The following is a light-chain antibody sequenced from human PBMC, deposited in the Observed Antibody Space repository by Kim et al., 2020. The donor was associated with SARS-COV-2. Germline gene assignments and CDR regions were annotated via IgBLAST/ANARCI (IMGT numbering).Light chain of an antibody. CDR2: GPS. J-gene: IGKJ1*01. V-gene: IGKV3-15*01. CDR3: QHYNNWWT. CDR1: QSVSSN. Sequence: EIVMTQSPATLSVSPGERATLSCRASQSVSSNLAWYQQKPGQAPRLLIYGPSTRATGIPARFSGSGSGTEFTLTISSLQSEDFAVYYCQHYNNWWTFGQGTKVEIK.